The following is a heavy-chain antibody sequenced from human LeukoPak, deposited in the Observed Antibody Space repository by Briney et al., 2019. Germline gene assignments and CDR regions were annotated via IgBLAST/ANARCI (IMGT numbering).Heavy chain of an antibody. V-gene: IGHV3-33*06. J-gene: IGHJ4*02. D-gene: IGHD6-13*01. CDR1: GFTFSSYG. CDR3: AKDEYSSSFFDY. CDR2: IWYDGSNK. Sequence: PGGSLRLSCAASGFTFSSYGMHWVRQAPGKGLEWVAVIWYDGSNKYYADSVKGRFTISRDNSKNTLYLQMNSLRAEDTAVYFCAKDEYSSSFFDYLGQGTLVTVSS.